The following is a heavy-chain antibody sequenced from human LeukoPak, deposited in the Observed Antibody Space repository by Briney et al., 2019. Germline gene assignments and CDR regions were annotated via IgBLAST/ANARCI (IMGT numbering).Heavy chain of an antibody. CDR2: ISGSGGST. Sequence: GGSLRLSCAASGFTFSSYAMSWVRQAPGKGLEWVSAISGSGGSTYYADSVKGRFTISRDNSKNTLYLQMNSLRAEDTAVYYFAKVGDYYYYYMDVWGKGTTVTVSS. CDR1: GFTFSSYA. CDR3: AKVGDYYYYYMDV. V-gene: IGHV3-23*01. J-gene: IGHJ6*03. D-gene: IGHD4-17*01.